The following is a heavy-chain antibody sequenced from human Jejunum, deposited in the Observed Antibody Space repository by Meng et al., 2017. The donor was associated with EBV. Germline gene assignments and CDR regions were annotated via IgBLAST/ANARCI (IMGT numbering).Heavy chain of an antibody. V-gene: IGHV4-4*02. CDR3: ATSMSGYSYGYS. Sequence: GQVRGVGPGPVHPSGPLSLPWAVSGASISSSHWWSWVRQAPGEGLEWIGEIYYTGRTNYNPSLKSRVSMSIDKSKNQFSLNLNSVTVADTAVYYCATSMSGYSYGYSWGQGTLVTVSS. J-gene: IGHJ5*02. CDR1: GASISSSHW. D-gene: IGHD5-12*01. CDR2: IYYTGRT.